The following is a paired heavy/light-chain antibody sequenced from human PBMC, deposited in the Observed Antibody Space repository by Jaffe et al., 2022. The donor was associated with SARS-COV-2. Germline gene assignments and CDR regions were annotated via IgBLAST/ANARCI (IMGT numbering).Heavy chain of an antibody. V-gene: IGHV4-4*02. Sequence: QVQLLESGPGLVKPSGTLSLTCAVSGDSISNNDYWWNWVRQPPGRGLEWIGEIYHSGSTNYNPSLKSRVTISVDKSKNQFSLKVSSVTAADTAVYYCATSSVYRLDYWGQGTLVTVSS. J-gene: IGHJ4*02. CDR1: GDSISNNDYW. CDR3: ATSSVYRLDY. CDR2: IYHSGST. D-gene: IGHD3-16*02.
Light chain of an antibody. CDR2: GAS. CDR3: QQYGRSPPEYT. J-gene: IGKJ2*01. V-gene: IGKV3-20*01. CDR1: QSVSSSY. Sequence: EIVLTQSPGTLSLSPGERATLSCRASQSVSSSYLAWYQQKPGQAPRLLIYGASSRATGIPDRFSGSASGTDFTLTISRLEPEDFALYYCQQYGRSPPEYTFGQGTKLEIQ.